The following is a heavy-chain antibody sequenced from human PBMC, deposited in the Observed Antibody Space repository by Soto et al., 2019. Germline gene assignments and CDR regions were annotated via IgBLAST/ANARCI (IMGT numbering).Heavy chain of an antibody. CDR3: GREGYCSSSMCYGGYYYMDV. V-gene: IGHV1-18*01. J-gene: IGHJ6*03. CDR2: ISAYNGHA. Sequence: QVQLVQSGGEVKNPGASVKVSCKAFGYTLTNYGISWVRQAPGQGLEWMGWISAYNGHANYAQKFQGRVRLTTDRPTKTAYIEVRSLGSEDTAEYYCGREGYCSSSMCYGGYYYMDVWGKGTTVTVS. CDR1: GYTLTNYG. D-gene: IGHD2-2*01.